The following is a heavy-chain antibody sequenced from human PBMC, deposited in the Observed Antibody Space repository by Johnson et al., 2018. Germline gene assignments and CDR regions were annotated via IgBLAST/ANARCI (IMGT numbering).Heavy chain of an antibody. J-gene: IGHJ6*03. D-gene: IGHD1-1*01. CDR3: ARQLERFYMDV. V-gene: IGHV3-23*01. CDR1: GFTFSSYW. Sequence: VQLQESGGGLVQPGGSLRLSCAASGFTFSSYWMHWVRQAPGKGLVWVSAISGSGGSTYYADSVKGRFTISRDNSKNTLYLQMNSLRAEDTAVYYCARQLERFYMDVWGKGTTVTVSS. CDR2: ISGSGGST.